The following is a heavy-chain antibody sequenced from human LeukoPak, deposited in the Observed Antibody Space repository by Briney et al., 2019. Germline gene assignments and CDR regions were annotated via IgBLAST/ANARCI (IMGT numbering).Heavy chain of an antibody. D-gene: IGHD2-15*01. V-gene: IGHV4-38-2*02. CDR1: GYSISSGYY. CDR2: IYHSGST. Sequence: SETLSLTCTVSGYSISSGYYWGWIRQPPGKGLEWIGSIYHSGSTYYNPSLKSRVTISVDTSKNQFSLKLSSVTAADTAVYYCARHVFGSEGNWFDPWGQGTLVTVSS. CDR3: ARHVFGSEGNWFDP. J-gene: IGHJ5*02.